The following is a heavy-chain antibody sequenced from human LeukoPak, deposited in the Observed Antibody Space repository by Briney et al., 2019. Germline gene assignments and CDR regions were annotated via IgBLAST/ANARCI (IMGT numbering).Heavy chain of an antibody. V-gene: IGHV3-53*01. D-gene: IGHD6-19*01. Sequence: PGGSLRLSCAASGFTVSSNYMSWVRQAPGKGLEWVSVIYSGGSTYYADSVKGRFTISRDNSKNTLYLQMNSLRAEDTAVYYCAREGRISSGTYYYYYGMDVWGQGTTVTVSS. CDR2: IYSGGST. J-gene: IGHJ6*02. CDR1: GFTVSSNY. CDR3: AREGRISSGTYYYYYGMDV.